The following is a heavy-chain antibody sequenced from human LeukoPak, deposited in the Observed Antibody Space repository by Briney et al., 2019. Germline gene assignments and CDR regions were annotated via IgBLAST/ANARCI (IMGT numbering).Heavy chain of an antibody. CDR1: GFTVSSNY. Sequence: GGSLRLSCAASGFTVSSNYMSWVRQAPGKGLEWVSIMYSGGSTYYADSVKGRFTISRDNSKNTLYLQMNSLRAEDTAVYYCARTLLWYLDLWGRGTLVTVSS. CDR2: MYSGGST. J-gene: IGHJ2*01. V-gene: IGHV3-66*01. CDR3: ARTLLWYLDL. D-gene: IGHD2/OR15-2a*01.